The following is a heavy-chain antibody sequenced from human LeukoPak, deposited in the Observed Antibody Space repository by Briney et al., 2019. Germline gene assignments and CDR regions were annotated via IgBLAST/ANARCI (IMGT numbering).Heavy chain of an antibody. CDR3: ARAGYSSSWYAQFPFSFDY. V-gene: IGHV4-61*09. CDR2: IHTSGST. D-gene: IGHD6-13*01. J-gene: IGHJ4*02. Sequence: SETLSLTCTVSGGSISSGSYCWSWIRQPAGKGLEWIGHIHTSGSTNYNPSLKSRVTTSLDTSKNQFSLKLSSVTAADTAVYYCARAGYSSSWYAQFPFSFDYWGQGTLVTVSS. CDR1: GGSISSGSYC.